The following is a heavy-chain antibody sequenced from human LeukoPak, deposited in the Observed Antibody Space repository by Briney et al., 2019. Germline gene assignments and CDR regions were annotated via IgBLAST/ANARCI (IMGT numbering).Heavy chain of an antibody. Sequence: GGSLRRACAASGFTFSSYGISWVRQAPWKGLEWVSAISASGGTTYYADSVKGHFTISRDNSKNTLYLQMNSLSAEDTAVYYCAKNGDRGAYCSGGSCYPYYYYYMDVWGKGTTVTISS. CDR2: ISASGGTT. D-gene: IGHD2-15*01. CDR1: GFTFSSYG. CDR3: AKNGDRGAYCSGGSCYPYYYYYMDV. V-gene: IGHV3-23*01. J-gene: IGHJ6*03.